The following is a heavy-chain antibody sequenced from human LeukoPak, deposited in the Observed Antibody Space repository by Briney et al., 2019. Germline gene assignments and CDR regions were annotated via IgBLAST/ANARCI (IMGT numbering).Heavy chain of an antibody. CDR2: IYYSGST. J-gene: IGHJ4*02. Sequence: PSETLSLTCTVSGGSISSYYWSWIRQPPGKGLEWIGCIYYSGSTNYNPSLKSRVTISVDTSKNQFSLKLSSVTAADTAVYYCARGDYYDSSGYYPPDYWGQGTLVAVSS. CDR1: GGSISSYY. CDR3: ARGDYYDSSGYYPPDY. D-gene: IGHD3-22*01. V-gene: IGHV4-59*01.